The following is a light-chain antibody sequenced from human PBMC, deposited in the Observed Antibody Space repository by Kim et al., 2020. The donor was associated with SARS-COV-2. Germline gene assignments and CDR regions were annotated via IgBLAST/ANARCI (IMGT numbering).Light chain of an antibody. Sequence: RATINCKSSQNIFYSSNNKNFLTWYQQKPGQPPKVLIYWASIRESGVPDRSSGSGSATDFTLTISSLQAEDVAVYYCQQYFATPYTFGQGTKLEI. CDR1: QNIFYSSNNKNF. J-gene: IGKJ2*01. V-gene: IGKV4-1*01. CDR3: QQYFATPYT. CDR2: WAS.